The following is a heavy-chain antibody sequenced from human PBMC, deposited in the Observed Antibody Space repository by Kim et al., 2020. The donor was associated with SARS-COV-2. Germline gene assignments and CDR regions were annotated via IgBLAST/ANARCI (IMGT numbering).Heavy chain of an antibody. CDR1: GGTFSSYA. J-gene: IGHJ6*02. Sequence: SVKVSCKASGGTFSSYAISWVRQAPGQGLEWMGGIIPIFGTANYAQKFQGRVTITADESTSTAYMELSSLRSEDTAVDYCAGVKGVFAAGRSTYYYYYGLDVWGQGTTVTASS. D-gene: IGHD6-25*01. CDR2: IIPIFGTA. V-gene: IGHV1-69*13. CDR3: AGVKGVFAAGRSTYYYYYGLDV.